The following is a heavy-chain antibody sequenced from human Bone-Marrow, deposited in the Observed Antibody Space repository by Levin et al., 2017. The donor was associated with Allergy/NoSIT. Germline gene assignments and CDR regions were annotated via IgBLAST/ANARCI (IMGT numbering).Heavy chain of an antibody. CDR2: VSNDESMK. CDR1: GFAFSTSG. V-gene: IGHV3-30*03. CDR3: ARPGGDGSSWPH. D-gene: IGHD6-13*01. Sequence: GGSLRLSCVASGFAFSTSGMHWVRQAPGKGLEWVAVVSNDESMKHYIDSVKGRFTISRDNSKNTVYLQMNSLRPEDTAVYYCARPGGDGSSWPHWGQGTLVTVSS. J-gene: IGHJ4*02.